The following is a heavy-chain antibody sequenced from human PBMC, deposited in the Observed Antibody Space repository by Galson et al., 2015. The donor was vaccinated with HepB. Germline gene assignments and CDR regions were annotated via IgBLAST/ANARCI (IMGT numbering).Heavy chain of an antibody. CDR3: AKATTGHYGSGSYPDY. CDR2: ISYDGSNK. CDR1: GFTFSSYG. J-gene: IGHJ4*02. D-gene: IGHD3-10*01. V-gene: IGHV3-30*18. Sequence: SLRLSCAASGFTFSSYGMHWVRQAPGKGLEWVAVISYDGSNKYYADSVKGRFTISRDNSKNTLYLQMNSLRAEDTAVYYCAKATTGHYGSGSYPDYWGQGTLVTVSS.